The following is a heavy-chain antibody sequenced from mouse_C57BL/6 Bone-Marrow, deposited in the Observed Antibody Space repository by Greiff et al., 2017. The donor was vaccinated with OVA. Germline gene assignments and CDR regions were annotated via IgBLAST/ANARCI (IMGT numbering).Heavy chain of an antibody. CDR3: TIYYDYDESDMDY. D-gene: IGHD2-4*01. CDR1: GYTFTSYW. Sequence: EVQLQQSGTVLARPGASVKMSCKTSGYTFTSYWMHWVKQRPGQGLEWIGAIYPGNSDTSYNQKFKGKAKLTAVTSASTAYMELSILTNEDSAVYYCTIYYDYDESDMDYWGQGTSVTVSS. J-gene: IGHJ4*01. CDR2: IYPGNSDT. V-gene: IGHV1-5*01.